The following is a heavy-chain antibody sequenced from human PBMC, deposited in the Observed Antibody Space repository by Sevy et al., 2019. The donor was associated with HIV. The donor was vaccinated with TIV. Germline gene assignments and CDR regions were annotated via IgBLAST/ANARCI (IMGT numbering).Heavy chain of an antibody. CDR2: ISGSGGST. CDR1: GFTFSSYA. J-gene: IGHJ4*02. V-gene: IGHV3-23*01. Sequence: GGSLRLSCAASGFTFSSYAMSWVRQAPGNGLEWVSAISGSGGSTYYADSVKGRFTISRDNSKDTLYLQMNSLRAEDTAVYYCAKGGYYYDSSGYSDYSGQGTMVTVSS. D-gene: IGHD3-22*01. CDR3: AKGGYYYDSSGYSDY.